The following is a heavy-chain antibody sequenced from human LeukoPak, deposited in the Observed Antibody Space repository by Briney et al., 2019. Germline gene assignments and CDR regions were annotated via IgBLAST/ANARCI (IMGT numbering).Heavy chain of an antibody. J-gene: IGHJ2*01. V-gene: IGHV4-34*01. CDR2: INHSGST. CDR3: ARGRGRITIFGVVITDWYFDL. CDR1: GGSFSGYY. Sequence: SETLSLTFAVYGGSFSGYYWSWIRQPPGKGLEWIGEINHSGSTNYNPSLKSRVTISVDTSKNQFPLKLSSVTAADTAVYYCARGRGRITIFGVVITDWYFDLWAVAPWSLSPQ. D-gene: IGHD3-3*01.